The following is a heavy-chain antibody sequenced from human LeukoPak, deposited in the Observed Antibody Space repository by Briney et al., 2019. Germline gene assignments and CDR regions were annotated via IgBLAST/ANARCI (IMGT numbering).Heavy chain of an antibody. Sequence: ASVKVSCKASGYTFTSYGISWVRQAPGQGLEWMGWISAYNGNTIYAQKLQGRVTMTTDTSTSTAYMELRSLRSDDTAVYYCARTYCSSTSCYSGYWGQGTLVTVSS. V-gene: IGHV1-18*01. CDR3: ARTYCSSTSCYSGY. CDR2: ISAYNGNT. J-gene: IGHJ4*02. D-gene: IGHD2-2*01. CDR1: GYTFTSYG.